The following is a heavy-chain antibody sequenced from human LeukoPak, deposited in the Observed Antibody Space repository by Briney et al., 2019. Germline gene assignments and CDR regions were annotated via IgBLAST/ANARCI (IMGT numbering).Heavy chain of an antibody. Sequence: GGSLRLSCAASGFTFSSYAMSWVRQAPGKGLEWVSAISGSGGSTYYADSVKGRFTISRDNSKNTLYLQMNSLRAEDTALYYCAKSSRGYCSGGSCYAYFDYWGQGTLVTVSS. J-gene: IGHJ4*02. D-gene: IGHD2-15*01. CDR3: AKSSRGYCSGGSCYAYFDY. V-gene: IGHV3-23*01. CDR2: ISGSGGST. CDR1: GFTFSSYA.